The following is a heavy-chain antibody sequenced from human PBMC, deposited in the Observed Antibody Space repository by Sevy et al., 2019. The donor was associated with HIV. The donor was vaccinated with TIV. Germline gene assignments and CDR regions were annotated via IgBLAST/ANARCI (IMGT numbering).Heavy chain of an antibody. V-gene: IGHV3-49*03. Sequence: GGSLRLSCTTSGFTFDDYAMNWFRQPPGKGLEWVAFITRNSYEAYGGTTDYAASVKGRFIISRDDSKSIAYLQMNSLKTEDTAVYYCTRGLATADTPEYYFDYWGQGILVTVSS. CDR2: ITRNSYEAYGGTT. CDR1: GFTFDDYA. D-gene: IGHD5-12*01. J-gene: IGHJ4*02. CDR3: TRGLATADTPEYYFDY.